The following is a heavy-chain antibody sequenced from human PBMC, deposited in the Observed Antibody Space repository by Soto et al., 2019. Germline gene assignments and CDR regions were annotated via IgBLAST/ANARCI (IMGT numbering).Heavy chain of an antibody. CDR3: SRAIEAAAGGYYYYYGMDV. D-gene: IGHD6-13*01. V-gene: IGHV3-30-3*01. J-gene: IGHJ6*02. CDR1: GFTFSSYA. Sequence: GGSLRLSCAASGFTFSSYAMHWVRQAPGKGLEWVAVISYDGSNKYYADSVKGRFTISRDNSKNTLYLQMNSLRAEDTAVYYWSRAIEAAAGGYYYYYGMDVGCQGTTANV. CDR2: ISYDGSNK.